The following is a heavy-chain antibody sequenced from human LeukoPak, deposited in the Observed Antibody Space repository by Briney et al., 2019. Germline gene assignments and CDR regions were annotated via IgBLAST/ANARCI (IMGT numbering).Heavy chain of an antibody. CDR1: GGSISSVNW. CDR2: IYHSGST. CDR3: ARDPGGGYKDDALDI. J-gene: IGHJ3*02. V-gene: IGHV4-4*02. D-gene: IGHD3-16*01. Sequence: SETLSLTCAVSGGSISSVNWWTWVRQPPGKGLEWIGEIYHSGSTNYNPSLKSRVTISVDKSKNQFSLKFSSVTAADTAVYYCARDPGGGYKDDALDIWGQGTMVTVSS.